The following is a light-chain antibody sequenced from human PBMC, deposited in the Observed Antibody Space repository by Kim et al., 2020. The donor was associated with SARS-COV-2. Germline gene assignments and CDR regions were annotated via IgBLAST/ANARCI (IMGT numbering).Light chain of an antibody. CDR3: NSRDSSGNHRGV. Sequence: SSELTQDPAVSVALGQTVRITCQGDSLRSYYASWYQQKPGQAPVLVIYGKNNRPSGIPDRFSGSSSGNTASLTITGAQAEDEADYCCNSRDSSGNHRGVFGGGTQLTVL. V-gene: IGLV3-19*01. CDR2: GKN. J-gene: IGLJ2*01. CDR1: SLRSYY.